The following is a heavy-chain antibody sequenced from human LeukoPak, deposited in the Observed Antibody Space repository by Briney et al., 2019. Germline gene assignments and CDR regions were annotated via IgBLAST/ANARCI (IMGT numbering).Heavy chain of an antibody. Sequence: PGGSLRLSCAASGFTFSSYGMHWVRQAPGKGLEWVAFIRYDGSNKYYADSVKGRFTISRDNSKNTLYLQMNSLRAEDTAVYYCAAAAGTVYYYGMDVWGQGTTVTVSS. CDR1: GFTFSSYG. CDR2: IRYDGSNK. CDR3: AAAAGTVYYYGMDV. J-gene: IGHJ6*02. D-gene: IGHD6-13*01. V-gene: IGHV3-30*02.